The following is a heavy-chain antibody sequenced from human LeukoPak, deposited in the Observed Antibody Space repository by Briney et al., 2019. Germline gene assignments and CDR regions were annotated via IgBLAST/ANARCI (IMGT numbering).Heavy chain of an antibody. CDR1: RFVFPSSG. CDR2: LRYDGTET. CDR3: ARDLGYYYDSRALED. Sequence: GGSLRLSCAASRFVFPSSGMHWARQAPGKGLEWVAYLRYDGTETYYADSVKGRFTISRDNSKNMLYLEMHSLRPDDTALYYCARDLGYYYDSRALEDWGQGTLVTVSS. D-gene: IGHD3-22*01. J-gene: IGHJ4*02. V-gene: IGHV3-30*02.